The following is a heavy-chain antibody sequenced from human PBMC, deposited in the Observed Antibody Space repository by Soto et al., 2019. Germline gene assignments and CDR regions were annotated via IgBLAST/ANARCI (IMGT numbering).Heavy chain of an antibody. Sequence: ASVKVSCKASGYTFTSYGISWVRQAPGQGLEWMGWISAYNGNTNYAQKLQGRVTMTTDTSTSTAYMELRSLRSDDTAVYYCARECLSATYYDYGEDYYYYYMDVWGKGTTVTVSS. J-gene: IGHJ6*03. CDR2: ISAYNGNT. CDR1: GYTFTSYG. CDR3: ARECLSATYYDYGEDYYYYYMDV. D-gene: IGHD4-17*01. V-gene: IGHV1-18*01.